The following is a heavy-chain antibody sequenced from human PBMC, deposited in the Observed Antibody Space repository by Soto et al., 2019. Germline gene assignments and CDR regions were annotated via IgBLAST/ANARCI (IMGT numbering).Heavy chain of an antibody. V-gene: IGHV3-21*01. CDR3: ARDHYDSSGNAFDI. CDR2: ISSSSSYI. CDR1: GFTFSSYS. J-gene: IGHJ3*02. Sequence: GGSLRLSCAASGFTFSSYSMNWVRQAPGKGLEWVSSISSSSSYIYYADSVKGRFTISRDNAKNSLYLQMDSLRAEDTAVYYCARDHYDSSGNAFDIWGQGTMVTVSS. D-gene: IGHD3-22*01.